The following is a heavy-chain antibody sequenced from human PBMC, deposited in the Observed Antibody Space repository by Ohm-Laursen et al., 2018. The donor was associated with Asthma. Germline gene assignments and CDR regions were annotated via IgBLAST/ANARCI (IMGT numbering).Heavy chain of an antibody. J-gene: IGHJ4*02. D-gene: IGHD5-24*01. CDR2: IYYSGST. CDR1: GGSFSSYH. CDR3: ASSRDGYAYYFDY. V-gene: IGHV4-59*01. Sequence: TLSLTCSVSGGSFSSYHWSWIRQPPGKGLEWIGYIYYSGSTNYNPSLKSRVTISVDTSKNQFSLRLSSVSAADTAVYYCASSRDGYAYYFDYWGQGTLVTVSS.